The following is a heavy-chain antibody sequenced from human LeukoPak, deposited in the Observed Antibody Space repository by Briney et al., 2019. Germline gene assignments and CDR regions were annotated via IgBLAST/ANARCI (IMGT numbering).Heavy chain of an antibody. CDR3: ARRYQLSTFFDY. CDR2: IYYSGST. V-gene: IGHV4-39*01. Sequence: SETLSLTCTVSGGSISSSSYYWGWIRQPPGKGLEWIGSIYYSGSTYYNPSLKSRVTISVDTSKNQFSLKLSSVTAAGTAVYYCARRYQLSTFFDYWGQGTLVTVSS. CDR1: GGSISSSSYY. D-gene: IGHD2-2*01. J-gene: IGHJ4*02.